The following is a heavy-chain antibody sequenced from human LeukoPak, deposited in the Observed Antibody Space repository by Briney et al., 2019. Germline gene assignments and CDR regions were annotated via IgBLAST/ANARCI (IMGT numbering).Heavy chain of an antibody. CDR2: MNPNSGNT. CDR1: GYTFTSYG. D-gene: IGHD2-15*01. J-gene: IGHJ4*02. V-gene: IGHV1-8*02. CDR3: ASRVAANNANDY. Sequence: GASVKVSCKASGYTFTSYGISWVRQATGQGLEWMGWMNPNSGNTGYAQKFQGRVTMTRNTSISTAYMELSSLRSEDTAVYYCASRVAANNANDYWGQGTLVTVSS.